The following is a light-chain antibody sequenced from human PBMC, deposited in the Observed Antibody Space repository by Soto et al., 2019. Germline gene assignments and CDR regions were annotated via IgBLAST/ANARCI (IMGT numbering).Light chain of an antibody. Sequence: DIVLTQSPGTLSLSPGERATLSCRASQSFSSGYLAWYQQKPGQAPRLLIYGASTRATDIPDRFSGSESGTEFTLTISRLEPEEFAVYYCHQYGSSPPYTFGQGTKLE. CDR3: HQYGSSPPYT. J-gene: IGKJ2*01. CDR1: QSFSSGY. V-gene: IGKV3-20*01. CDR2: GAS.